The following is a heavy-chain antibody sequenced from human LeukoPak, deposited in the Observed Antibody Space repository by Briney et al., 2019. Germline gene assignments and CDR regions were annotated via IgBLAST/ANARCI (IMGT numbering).Heavy chain of an antibody. V-gene: IGHV4-31*03. J-gene: IGHJ5*02. CDR1: GGSISSGGYY. CDR3: ARGYGDYVGRPSNWFDP. Sequence: PSQTLSLTCTVSGGSISSGGYYWSWIRQHPGKGLEWIGYIYYSGSTYYNPSLKSRVTISVDTSKNQFSLKLSSVTAADTAVYYCARGYGDYVGRPSNWFDPWGQGTLVTVSS. D-gene: IGHD4-17*01. CDR2: IYYSGST.